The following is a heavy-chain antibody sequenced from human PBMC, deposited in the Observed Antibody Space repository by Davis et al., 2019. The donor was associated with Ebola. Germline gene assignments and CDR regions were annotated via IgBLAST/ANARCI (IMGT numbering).Heavy chain of an antibody. CDR3: AGNSGVYYYGMDV. V-gene: IGHV3-9*01. CDR2: ISWNSGSI. CDR1: GFTFDDYA. J-gene: IGHJ6*02. D-gene: IGHD5-12*01. Sequence: PGGSLRLSCAASGFTFDDYAMHWVRQAPGKGLEWVSGISWNSGSIGYADSVKGRFTISRDNAKNSLYLQMNSLRAEDTAVYYCAGNSGVYYYGMDVWGQGTTVTVSS.